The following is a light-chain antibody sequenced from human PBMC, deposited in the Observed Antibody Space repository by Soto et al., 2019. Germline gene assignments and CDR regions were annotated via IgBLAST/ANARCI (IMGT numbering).Light chain of an antibody. CDR2: AAS. V-gene: IGKV1-39*01. Sequence: DIQMTQSPSSLSASVLYRFTITCRAIQSISSYLNWYQQKTGKARKLLIYAASSLQSGVPSRLSGSGSGTDFPITIRSMQPEDFATYYCQQSYSTXALTSGGGTKV. CDR3: QQSYSTXALT. J-gene: IGKJ4*01. CDR1: QSISSY.